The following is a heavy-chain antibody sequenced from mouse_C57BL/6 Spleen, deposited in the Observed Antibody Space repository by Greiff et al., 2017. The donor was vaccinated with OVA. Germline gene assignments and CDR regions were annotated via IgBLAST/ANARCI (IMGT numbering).Heavy chain of an antibody. CDR3: ARGNYDSAWFAY. V-gene: IGHV2-2*01. J-gene: IGHJ3*01. CDR2: IWSGGST. D-gene: IGHD2-1*01. Sequence: QVQLQQSGPGLVQPSQSLSISCTASGFSFTSYGVHWVRQSPGKGLEWLGVIWSGGSTDYNAAFISRLSISKDNSKSQVFFKMNSLQADETAIYYCARGNYDSAWFAYWGQGTLVTVSA. CDR1: GFSFTSYG.